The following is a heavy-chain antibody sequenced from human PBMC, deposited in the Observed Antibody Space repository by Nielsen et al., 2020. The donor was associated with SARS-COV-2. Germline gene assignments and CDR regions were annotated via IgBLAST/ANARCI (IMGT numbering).Heavy chain of an antibody. CDR3: TRVNPTSGSWFDAFDI. Sequence: GGSLRLSCVASGFTFSGYEMNWVRQASGKGLEWLGRIRSKTNDYATEYPASLKGRFIISRDDSKNTAYLLMNILKIDDTAMYYCTRVNPTSGSWFDAFDIWGQGTPVTVSS. CDR1: GFTFSGYE. CDR2: IRSKTNDYAT. J-gene: IGHJ3*02. D-gene: IGHD1-26*01. V-gene: IGHV3-73*01.